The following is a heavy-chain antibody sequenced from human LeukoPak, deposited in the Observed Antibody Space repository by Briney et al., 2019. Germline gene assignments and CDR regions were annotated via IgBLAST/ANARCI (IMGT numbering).Heavy chain of an antibody. CDR1: GFSFTTYW. J-gene: IGHJ5*02. V-gene: IGHV3-7*01. Sequence: GGSLRLSCAASGFSFTTYWMSWVRQAPGKGLEWVANIKQDGTEKYYVDSVKGRFTISRDNAKNSLYLQMNSLRAEDTAVYYCAKDYSKTSYYGSGTYYRPNWFDPWGQGTLVTVSS. D-gene: IGHD3-10*01. CDR2: IKQDGTEK. CDR3: AKDYSKTSYYGSGTYYRPNWFDP.